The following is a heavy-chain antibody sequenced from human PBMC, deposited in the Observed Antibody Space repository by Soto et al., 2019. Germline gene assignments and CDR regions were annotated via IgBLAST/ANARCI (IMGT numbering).Heavy chain of an antibody. CDR3: ARGMTTVTTIDY. CDR1: GGSISRGGYS. J-gene: IGHJ4*02. D-gene: IGHD4-4*01. CDR2: IYHSGST. V-gene: IGHV4-30-2*01. Sequence: QLQLQESGSGLVKPSQTLSLTCAVSGGSISRGGYSWSWIRQPPGKGLEWIGYIYHSGSTYYNPSLKRRGTISVDRSKNQFSLKLSSVTAADTAVYYCARGMTTVTTIDYWGQGTLVTVSS.